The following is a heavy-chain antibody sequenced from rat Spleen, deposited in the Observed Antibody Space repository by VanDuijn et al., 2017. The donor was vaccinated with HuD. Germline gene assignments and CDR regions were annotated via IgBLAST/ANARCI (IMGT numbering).Heavy chain of an antibody. D-gene: IGHD1-6*01. V-gene: IGHV5-29*01. CDR3: TSLMYTPDYLGVMDV. J-gene: IGHJ4*01. CDR2: ISYDGITT. CDR1: GFTFNNYG. Sequence: EVQLVESGGGLVQPGRSLKLSCAASGFTFNNYGMAWVRQVPTKGLEWVAAISYDGITTYYRDSVRGRFTISSDNAKTTLYLRMDSLRSEDTATYYCTSLMYTPDYLGVMDVWGQGASVTVSS.